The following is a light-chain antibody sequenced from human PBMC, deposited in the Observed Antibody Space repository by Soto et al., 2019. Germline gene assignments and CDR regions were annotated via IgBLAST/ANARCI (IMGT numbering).Light chain of an antibody. Sequence: EIVMTQSPATLSVSPGERATLSCRASQSVSSNLAWYQQKPGQAPRILIYGASTRATGIPARLSGSGSGTEFTLTISSLQSEDFAVYYCQQFYNWPMYTFGQGTKLEIK. V-gene: IGKV3-15*01. CDR2: GAS. CDR3: QQFYNWPMYT. J-gene: IGKJ2*01. CDR1: QSVSSN.